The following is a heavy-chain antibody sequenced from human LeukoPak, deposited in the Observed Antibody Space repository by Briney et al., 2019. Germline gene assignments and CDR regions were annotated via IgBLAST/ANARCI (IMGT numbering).Heavy chain of an antibody. CDR3: TRDLLAHYYDSSGPTVAFDY. V-gene: IGHV3-49*04. Sequence: GGSLRLSCTASGFTFGGYAMSWVRQAPGKGLEWVGFIRSKAYGGTTEYAASVKGRFTISRDDSKSIAYLQMNSLKTEDTAVYYCTRDLLAHYYDSSGPTVAFDYWGQGTLVTVSS. CDR2: IRSKAYGGTT. D-gene: IGHD3-22*01. J-gene: IGHJ4*02. CDR1: GFTFGGYA.